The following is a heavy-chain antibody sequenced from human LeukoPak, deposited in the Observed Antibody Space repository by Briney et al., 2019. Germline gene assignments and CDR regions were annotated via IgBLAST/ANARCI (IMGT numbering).Heavy chain of an antibody. D-gene: IGHD5-18*01. CDR3: AKTKGYSYGYYFDY. Sequence: GGSLRLSCAASGFIFSSYAMHWVRQSLGKGLEWVAVMSYDGFNKYYADSVKGRFTISRDNSKNTLYLQMNSLRAEDTAVYYCAKTKGYSYGYYFDYWGQGTLVTVSS. J-gene: IGHJ4*02. V-gene: IGHV3-30*18. CDR2: MSYDGFNK. CDR1: GFIFSSYA.